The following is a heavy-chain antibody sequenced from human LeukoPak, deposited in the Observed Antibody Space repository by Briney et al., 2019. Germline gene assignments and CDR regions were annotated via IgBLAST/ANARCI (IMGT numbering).Heavy chain of an antibody. D-gene: IGHD3-22*01. CDR1: GGSISSYY. V-gene: IGHV4-59*12. CDR3: ARARREYYYDSSGYFRAWFDP. CDR2: IYSSGST. Sequence: SETLSLTCTVSGGSISSYYWSWIRQPPGKGLEWIGYIYSSGSTNYNPSLKSRVTMSVDTSKNQFSLKLSSVTAADTAVYYCARARREYYYDSSGYFRAWFDPWGQGTLVTVSS. J-gene: IGHJ5*02.